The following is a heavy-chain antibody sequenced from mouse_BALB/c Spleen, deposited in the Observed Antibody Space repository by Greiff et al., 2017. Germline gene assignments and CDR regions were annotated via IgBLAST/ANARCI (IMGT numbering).Heavy chain of an antibody. CDR3: ARGITFYAMDY. Sequence: VQLKQSGPELMKPGASVKISCKASGYSFTSYYMHWVKQSHGKSLEWIGYIDPFNGGTSYNQKFKGKATLTVDKSSSTAYMHLSSLTSEDSAVYYCARGITFYAMDYWGQGTSVTVSS. V-gene: IGHV1S135*01. CDR2: IDPFNGGT. CDR1: GYSFTSYY. J-gene: IGHJ4*01. D-gene: IGHD1-1*01.